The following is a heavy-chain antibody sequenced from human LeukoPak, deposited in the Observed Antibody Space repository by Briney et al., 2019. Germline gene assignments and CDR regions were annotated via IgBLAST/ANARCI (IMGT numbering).Heavy chain of an antibody. D-gene: IGHD3-22*01. V-gene: IGHV4-59*08. CDR3: ARQYYYDSSGYPRGWFDP. Sequence: SETLSLTCTVSGGSISYYYWSWIRQPPGKGLEWIGYIYYSGSTNYNPSLKSRVTISVDTSKNQFSLKLSSVTAADTAVYYCARQYYYDSSGYPRGWFDPWGQGILVTVSS. CDR2: IYYSGST. J-gene: IGHJ5*02. CDR1: GGSISYYY.